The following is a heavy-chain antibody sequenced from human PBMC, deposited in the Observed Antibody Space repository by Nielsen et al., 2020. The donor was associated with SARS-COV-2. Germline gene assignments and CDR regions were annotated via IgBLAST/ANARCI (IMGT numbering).Heavy chain of an antibody. CDR1: GGSISSGGSS. J-gene: IGHJ5*02. CDR2: RHYNGNT. V-gene: IGHV4-31*03. Sequence: SETLSLTCTVSGGSISSGGSSWSWIRQHPGKGLEWIASRHYNGNTYCNPSLHRPMISVDTSKNEFSLRLTSVTAADTALYYCARGAGWFDPWGQGTRVTVSS. D-gene: IGHD6-19*01. CDR3: ARGAGWFDP.